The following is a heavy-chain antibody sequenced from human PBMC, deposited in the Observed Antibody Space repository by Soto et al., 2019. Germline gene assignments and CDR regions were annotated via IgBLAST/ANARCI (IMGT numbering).Heavy chain of an antibody. V-gene: IGHV3-23*01. Sequence: GGSLRLSCAAPGFTFSSYAMSWVRQAPGKGLEWVSTISGSGSSTYYADSVKGRFTISRDDSKNTAYLQMDSLKTEDTAIYYCTGEDDYGDYHYYYGLDVWGQGTTVTVSS. CDR1: GFTFSSYA. CDR3: TGEDDYGDYHYYYGLDV. CDR2: ISGSGSST. D-gene: IGHD4-17*01. J-gene: IGHJ6*02.